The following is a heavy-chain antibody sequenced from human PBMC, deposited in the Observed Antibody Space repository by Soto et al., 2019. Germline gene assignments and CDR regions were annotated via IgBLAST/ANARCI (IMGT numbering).Heavy chain of an antibody. CDR2: TYYRSKWYN. CDR1: GDSVSSNSAA. J-gene: IGHJ4*02. CDR3: ARDSCSGGSCWYYFDY. D-gene: IGHD2-15*01. Sequence: SQTLSLTCAISGDSVSSNSAAWNWIRQSPSRGLEWLGRTYYRSKWYNDYAVSVKSRITINPDTSKNQFSLQLNSVTPEDTAVYYCARDSCSGGSCWYYFDYWGQGTLVTVSS. V-gene: IGHV6-1*01.